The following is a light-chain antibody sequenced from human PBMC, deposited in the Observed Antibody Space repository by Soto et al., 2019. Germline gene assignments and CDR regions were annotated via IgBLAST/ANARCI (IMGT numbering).Light chain of an antibody. CDR2: WAS. CDR1: QSVFYNYNSKNY. J-gene: IGKJ4*01. Sequence: DIVMTQSPESLAVSLGERAAINCKSSQSVFYNYNSKNYLAWYQQKPGQPPKMLIYWASTRESGVPDRFSGSGSGTDFTLAISSLQAEDVAVYYCQQYYTSPPTFGGGTKVEIK. V-gene: IGKV4-1*01. CDR3: QQYYTSPPT.